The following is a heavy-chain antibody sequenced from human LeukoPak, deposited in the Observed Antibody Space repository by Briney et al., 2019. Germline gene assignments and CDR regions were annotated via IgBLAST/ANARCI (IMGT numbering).Heavy chain of an antibody. CDR2: INHSGYT. J-gene: IGHJ4*02. Sequence: SSETLSLTCALYGGSFSGYYWSWIRQSPGKGLEWIGQINHSGYTNYKPSLKSRVTMSVDTSKNQFSLKLISMTAADTAVYYCARLGSPVLWGQGTLVTVSS. CDR1: GGSFSGYY. D-gene: IGHD1-26*01. CDR3: ARLGSPVL. V-gene: IGHV4-34*01.